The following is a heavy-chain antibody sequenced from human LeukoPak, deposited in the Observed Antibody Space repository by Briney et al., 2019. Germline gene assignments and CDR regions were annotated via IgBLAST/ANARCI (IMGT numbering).Heavy chain of an antibody. CDR1: GLTFSSYS. Sequence: GGSLRLSCAASGLTFSSYSMNWVRQAPGKGLEWVSSISSSSSYIYYADSVKGRFTISRDNAKNSLYLQMNSLRAEDTAVYYCARDQIRGELYGMDVWGQGTTVTVSS. J-gene: IGHJ6*02. D-gene: IGHD1-26*01. CDR2: ISSSSSYI. CDR3: ARDQIRGELYGMDV. V-gene: IGHV3-21*01.